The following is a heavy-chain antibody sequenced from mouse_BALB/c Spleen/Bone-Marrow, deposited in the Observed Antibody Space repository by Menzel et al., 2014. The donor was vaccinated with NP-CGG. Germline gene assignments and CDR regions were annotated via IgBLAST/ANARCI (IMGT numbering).Heavy chain of an antibody. Sequence: QVQLQQSGAELVRPGAPVTLSCKAPGYTFTDYEMHWVKQTPVHGLEWIGAIDPETGGTAYNQKFKGKATLTADKSSSTAYMELRSLTSEDSAVYYCTRRWLRRGFDYWGQGTTLPVSS. CDR2: IDPETGGT. J-gene: IGHJ2*01. D-gene: IGHD2-2*01. CDR1: GYTFTDYE. V-gene: IGHV1-15*01. CDR3: TRRWLRRGFDY.